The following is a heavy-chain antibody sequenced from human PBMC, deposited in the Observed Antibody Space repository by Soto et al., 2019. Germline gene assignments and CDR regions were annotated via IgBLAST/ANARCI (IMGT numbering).Heavy chain of an antibody. CDR2: IIPIFGTA. CDR1: GGTFSSYA. CDR3: ARLYGDSYYFDY. J-gene: IGHJ4*02. V-gene: IGHV1-69*06. D-gene: IGHD4-17*01. Sequence: SVKVSCKASGGTFSSYAISWVRQAPGQGLEWMGGIIPIFGTANYAQKFQDRVTITADKSTSTAYMELSSLRSEDTAVYYCARLYGDSYYFDYWGQGTLVTVSS.